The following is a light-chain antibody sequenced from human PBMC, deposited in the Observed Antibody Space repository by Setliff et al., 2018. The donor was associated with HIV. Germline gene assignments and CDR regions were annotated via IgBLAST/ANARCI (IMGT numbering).Light chain of an antibody. CDR1: SSDIGTYDY. J-gene: IGLJ1*01. Sequence: QSVLAQPASVSGSPGQSITISCTGTSSDIGTYDYVSWYQQYPGKAPKLMIYEVNRRPAGVSDRLSGSKSGNTASLTISGLRAEDEATYYCCSYTSSTTYVFGTGTKVTVL. CDR2: EVN. V-gene: IGLV2-23*02. CDR3: CSYTSSTTYV.